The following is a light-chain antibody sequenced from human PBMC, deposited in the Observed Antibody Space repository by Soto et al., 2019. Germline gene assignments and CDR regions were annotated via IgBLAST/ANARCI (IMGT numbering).Light chain of an antibody. V-gene: IGLV1-47*01. J-gene: IGLJ3*02. CDR1: SSNIGSGNDY. Sequence: QSVLTQPPSASGTPGQSVTISCSGSSSNIGSGNDYVHWFQQLPGAAPQLLIYRNDQRPSGVPDRFSGSKSGTSASLAIRGLRSADEADYYCATWDGSLASWVFGGGTKLTVL. CDR2: RND. CDR3: ATWDGSLASWV.